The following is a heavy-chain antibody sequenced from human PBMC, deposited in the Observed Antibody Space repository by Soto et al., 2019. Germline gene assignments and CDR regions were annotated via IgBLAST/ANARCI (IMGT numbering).Heavy chain of an antibody. CDR1: GFSFRTYG. CDR3: AGGWNYFDY. V-gene: IGHV3-30*03. Sequence: QVQLVESGGGVVQPGTSLRLSCAASGFSFRTYGMHWARQAPGKGLEWVALISYDGSSKYYADSVKGRLTISRDNSKNTLYLQLNSLRAEDTAVYYCAGGWNYFDYWVQGTLVTVSS. J-gene: IGHJ4*02. CDR2: ISYDGSSK. D-gene: IGHD6-19*01.